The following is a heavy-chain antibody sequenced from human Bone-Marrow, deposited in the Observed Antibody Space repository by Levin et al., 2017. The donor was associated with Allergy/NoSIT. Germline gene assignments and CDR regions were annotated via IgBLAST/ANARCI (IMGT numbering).Heavy chain of an antibody. Sequence: SCEASGFTFSSYEMNWVRQAPGKGLEWISYISTSGNTKYYADSVKGRFSISRDNPNNLLYLQMNSLRPEDTALYYCARDVSVVLRRLDPWGRGTLVTVSS. CDR1: GFTFSSYE. J-gene: IGHJ5*02. CDR2: ISTSGNTK. V-gene: IGHV3-48*03. D-gene: IGHD2-21*01. CDR3: ARDVSVVLRRLDP.